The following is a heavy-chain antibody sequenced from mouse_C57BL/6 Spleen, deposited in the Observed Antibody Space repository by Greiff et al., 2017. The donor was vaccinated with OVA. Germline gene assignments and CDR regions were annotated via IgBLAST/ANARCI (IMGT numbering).Heavy chain of an antibody. CDR2: ISDGGSYT. D-gene: IGHD1-1*01. V-gene: IGHV5-4*01. J-gene: IGHJ2*01. CDR3: ARGRDYYGSSPYYFDY. CDR1: GFTFSSYA. Sequence: EVQVVESGGGLVKPGGSLKLSCAASGFTFSSYAMSWVRQTPEKRLEWVATISDGGSYTYYPDNVKGRFTISRDNAKNNLYLQMSHLKSEDTAMYYCARGRDYYGSSPYYFDYWGQGTTLTVSS.